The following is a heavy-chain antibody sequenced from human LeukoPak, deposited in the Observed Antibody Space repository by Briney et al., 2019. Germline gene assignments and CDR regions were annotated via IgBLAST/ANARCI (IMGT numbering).Heavy chain of an antibody. CDR2: ISGSGGST. J-gene: IGHJ2*01. Sequence: GGSLRLSCAASGFIFSSYAMSWVRQAPGKGLEWVSTISGSGGSTYYADSVKGRFTISRDNSKNTVYLQMNSLRAEDTAVYYCARVTLGWGDRYFDLWGRGTLVTVSS. CDR3: ARVTLGWGDRYFDL. CDR1: GFIFSSYA. V-gene: IGHV3-23*01. D-gene: IGHD3/OR15-3a*01.